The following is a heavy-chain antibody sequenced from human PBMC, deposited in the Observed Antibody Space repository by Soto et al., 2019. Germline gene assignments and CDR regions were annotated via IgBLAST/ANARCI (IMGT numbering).Heavy chain of an antibody. CDR1: GYTFTSYG. CDR3: ARLNEAYCGGDCCQYYFDY. CDR2: ISAYNGNT. J-gene: IGHJ4*02. D-gene: IGHD2-21*02. Sequence: QVQLVQSGAEVKKPGASVKVSCKASGYTFTSYGISWVRQAPGQGLEWMGWISAYNGNTNYAQKLQGRVTMTTDTSTSTAYMELRSLRSDDTAVYYCARLNEAYCGGDCCQYYFDYWGQGTLVTVSS. V-gene: IGHV1-18*01.